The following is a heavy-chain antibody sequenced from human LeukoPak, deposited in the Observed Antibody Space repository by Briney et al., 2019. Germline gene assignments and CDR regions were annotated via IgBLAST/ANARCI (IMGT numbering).Heavy chain of an antibody. CDR1: GFXVSTNY. V-gene: IGHV3-53*01. Sequence: PGGSLRLSCAASGFXVSTNYMSWVRQAPAKGLEWVSVIYSGDNTYYADFVKGRFTISRDNSKNTLYLQMNSLRAEDTAVYLCAREGSGYTYGYNDAFDLWGQGTMVTVSS. D-gene: IGHD5-18*01. CDR3: AREGSGYTYGYNDAFDL. J-gene: IGHJ3*01. CDR2: IYSGDNT.